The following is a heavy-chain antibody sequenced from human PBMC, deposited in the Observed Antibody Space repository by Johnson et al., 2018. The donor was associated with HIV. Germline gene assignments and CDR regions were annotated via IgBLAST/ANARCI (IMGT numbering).Heavy chain of an antibody. V-gene: IGHV3-30*18. D-gene: IGHD3-10*01. Sequence: QVHLVESGGGVVQPGRSLRLSCAASGFSFSDYGIHWVRQAPGKGLEWVAVISYDGDDKHYGDSVEGRFTIYRDNSKKTLYLQMNSLRPEDTSVYFCAKDAGAGSSWEFAFDIWGQGTKVTVSS. CDR2: ISYDGDDK. CDR3: AKDAGAGSSWEFAFDI. CDR1: GFSFSDYG. J-gene: IGHJ3*02.